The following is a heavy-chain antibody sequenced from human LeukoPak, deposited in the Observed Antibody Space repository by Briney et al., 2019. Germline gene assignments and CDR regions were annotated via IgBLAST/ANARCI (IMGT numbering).Heavy chain of an antibody. J-gene: IGHJ6*02. CDR3: TRGLIQLWIHNGMDV. Sequence: GGSLRLSCTTSGFTFGDHAMSWVRQAPGKGLEWVGFIRSKAYRGTTEYAASVKDRFTISRDDSNSIAYLQTNSLRTEDTAVYYCTRGLIQLWIHNGMDVWGPGTTVTVSS. CDR2: IRSKAYRGTT. D-gene: IGHD5-18*01. V-gene: IGHV3-49*04. CDR1: GFTFGDHA.